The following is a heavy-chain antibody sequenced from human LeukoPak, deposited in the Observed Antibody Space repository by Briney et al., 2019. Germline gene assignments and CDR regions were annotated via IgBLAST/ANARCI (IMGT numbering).Heavy chain of an antibody. Sequence: GGSLRLSCAASGFTFSSYAMSWVRQAPGKGLEWVSAISGSGGSTYYADSVKGRFTISRDNSKNTLYLQMNSLRAEDTAVYYCARDKYYDFWSGYYKPFDYWGQGTLVTVSS. CDR1: GFTFSSYA. V-gene: IGHV3-23*01. CDR2: ISGSGGST. CDR3: ARDKYYDFWSGYYKPFDY. J-gene: IGHJ4*02. D-gene: IGHD3-3*01.